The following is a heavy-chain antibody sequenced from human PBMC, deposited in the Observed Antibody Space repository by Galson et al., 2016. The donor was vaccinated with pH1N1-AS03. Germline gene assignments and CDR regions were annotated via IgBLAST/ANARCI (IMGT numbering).Heavy chain of an antibody. V-gene: IGHV3-9*01. J-gene: IGHJ4*02. CDR3: AEAQGAWLVGRMLY. CDR1: GFTFDDYDDYA. CDR2: ISWNGGSR. Sequence: SLRLSCAASGFTFDDYDDYAMHWVRQVPGRGLEWVSGISWNGGSRGYADSVRGRFTISRDNARNTLDLQMNSLKTEDTAFYYCAEAQGAWLVGRMLYWGQATLVTVSS. D-gene: IGHD6-19*01.